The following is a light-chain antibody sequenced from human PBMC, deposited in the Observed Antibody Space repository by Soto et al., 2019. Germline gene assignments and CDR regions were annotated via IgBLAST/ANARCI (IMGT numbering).Light chain of an antibody. V-gene: IGKV1-13*02. Sequence: AIQMTQSPSSLSASVGDRVPITCRASQGIRNDLGWYQQKPGKAPKLLIYDASSLESGVPSRFSGSGSGTEFTLTISSLQPDDFATYYCQQYNSYSWTFGQGTKVDI. CDR1: QGIRND. CDR3: QQYNSYSWT. CDR2: DAS. J-gene: IGKJ1*01.